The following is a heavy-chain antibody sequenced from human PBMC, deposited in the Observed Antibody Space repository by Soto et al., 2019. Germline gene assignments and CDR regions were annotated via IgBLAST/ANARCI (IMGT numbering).Heavy chain of an antibody. CDR2: IDPSDSQT. CDR3: ARQIYESDKRRNFQYYFDS. D-gene: IGHD3-22*01. V-gene: IGHV5-10-1*01. J-gene: IGHJ4*02. CDR1: GYSFAGYW. Sequence: DSLKISCKGSGYSFAGYWITWVRQKPGKGLEWMGRIDPSDSQTYYSPSFRGHVTISVTKSITTVFLQWSSLRASDTAMYYCARQIYESDKRRNFQYYFDSWGQGTSVTVSS.